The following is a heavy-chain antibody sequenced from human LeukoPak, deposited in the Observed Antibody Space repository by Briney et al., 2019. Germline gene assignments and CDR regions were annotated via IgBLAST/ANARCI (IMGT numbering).Heavy chain of an antibody. D-gene: IGHD2-2*01. CDR1: GGTFSSYT. V-gene: IGHV1-69*10. Sequence: SVKVSCKASGGTFSSYTISWVRQAPGQGLEWMGGIIPILGIANYAQKFQGRVTITADKSTSTAYMELSSLRSEDTAVYYCARDRDIVVVPAAIGYWFDPWGQGTLVTVSS. J-gene: IGHJ5*02. CDR3: ARDRDIVVVPAAIGYWFDP. CDR2: IIPILGIA.